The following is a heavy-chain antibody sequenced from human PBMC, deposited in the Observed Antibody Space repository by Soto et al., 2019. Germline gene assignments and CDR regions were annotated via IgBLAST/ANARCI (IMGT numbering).Heavy chain of an antibody. CDR1: GYSFTSYW. V-gene: IGHV5-51*01. D-gene: IGHD3-22*01. CDR2: IYPGDSDT. Sequence: GESLKISCKGSGYSFTSYWIGWVRQMPGKGLKWMGIIYPGDSDTRYSPSFQGQVTISADKSISTAYLQWSSLKASDTAMYYCARQERYYYDSSGLYYLDYWGQGTLVTVSS. CDR3: ARQERYYYDSSGLYYLDY. J-gene: IGHJ4*02.